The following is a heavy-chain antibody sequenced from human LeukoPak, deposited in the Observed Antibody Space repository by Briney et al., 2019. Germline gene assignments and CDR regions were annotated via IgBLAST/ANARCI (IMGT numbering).Heavy chain of an antibody. D-gene: IGHD1-26*01. CDR2: INPNTDGS. J-gene: IGHJ4*02. CDR1: GYTFTDYY. Sequence: ASVKLSCTASGYTFTDYYIHWVRQAPGQGLEWMGWINPNTDGSDYAQKFQGRVTMTGDTPTDAPIGTVYMELSGLTSDDTAVYYCARVATFAGSSGSYFTFWGQGTLVTVSS. CDR3: ARVATFAGSSGSYFTF. V-gene: IGHV1-2*02.